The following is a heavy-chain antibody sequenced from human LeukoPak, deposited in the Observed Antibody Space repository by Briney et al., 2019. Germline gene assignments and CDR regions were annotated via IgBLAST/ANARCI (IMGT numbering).Heavy chain of an antibody. V-gene: IGHV4-59*12. CDR3: ARGSPFLLLRLEGLQNWFDP. CDR2: IYYSGST. D-gene: IGHD5/OR15-5a*01. CDR1: GGSISSYY. J-gene: IGHJ5*02. Sequence: SETLSLTCTVSGGSISSYYWSWIRQPPGKGLEWIGYIYYSGSTNYNPSLKSRVTISVDTSKNQFSLKLSSVTAADTAVYYCARGSPFLLLRLEGLQNWFDPWGQGTLVTVSS.